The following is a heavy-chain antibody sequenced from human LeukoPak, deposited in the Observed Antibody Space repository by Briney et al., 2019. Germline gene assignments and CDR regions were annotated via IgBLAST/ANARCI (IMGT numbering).Heavy chain of an antibody. CDR2: INPNSGGT. Sequence: ASVKVSCKAPGYTFTGYYMHWVRQAPGQGLEWMGWINPNSGGTNYAQKFQGRVTMTRDTSISTAYMELSRLRSDDTAVYYCARNGYSSGWYFGHNWFDPWGQGTLVTASS. CDR1: GYTFTGYY. CDR3: ARNGYSSGWYFGHNWFDP. D-gene: IGHD6-19*01. J-gene: IGHJ5*02. V-gene: IGHV1-2*02.